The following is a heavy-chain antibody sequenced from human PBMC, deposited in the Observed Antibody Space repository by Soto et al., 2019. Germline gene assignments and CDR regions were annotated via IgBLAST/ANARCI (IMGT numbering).Heavy chain of an antibody. V-gene: IGHV3-74*01. CDR1: GFTFSSSW. D-gene: IGHD2-15*01. CDR3: VKDATIVVVPDGHMDV. J-gene: IGHJ6*03. CDR2: VSGDGSST. Sequence: GGSLRLSCAASGFTFSSSWMHWVRQAPGKGLVWVSRVSGDGSSTNYADSVKGRFTISRDNAKNTLYLQINSLRDEDTAIFYCVKDATIVVVPDGHMDVWGRGTTVTVSS.